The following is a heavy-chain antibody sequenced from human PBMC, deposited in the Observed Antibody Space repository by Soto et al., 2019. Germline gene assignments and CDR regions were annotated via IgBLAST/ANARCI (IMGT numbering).Heavy chain of an antibody. D-gene: IGHD3-10*01. CDR3: ARDGSGREDV. J-gene: IGHJ6*02. Sequence: SETLSLTCTVSGGSISSGGYYWRWIRQHPGKGLEWIGYIYYSGSTYYNPSLKSRVTISVDTSKNQFSLKLSSVTAADTAVYYCARDGSGREDVWGQGTTVTVSS. CDR2: IYYSGST. V-gene: IGHV4-31*03. CDR1: GGSISSGGYY.